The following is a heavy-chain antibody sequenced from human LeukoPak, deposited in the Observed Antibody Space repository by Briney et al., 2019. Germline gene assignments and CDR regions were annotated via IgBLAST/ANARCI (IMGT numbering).Heavy chain of an antibody. CDR1: GFTFSSYG. V-gene: IGHV3-30*02. D-gene: IGHD3-22*01. CDR3: AKDLPYFTMIVVVITGSYMDV. J-gene: IGHJ6*03. CDR2: IRYDGSNK. Sequence: GGSLRLSCAASGFTFSSYGMHWVRQAPGKGLEWVAFIRYDGSNKYYADSVKGRFTISRDNSKNTLYLQMNSLRAEDTAVYYCAKDLPYFTMIVVVITGSYMDVWGKGTTVTVSS.